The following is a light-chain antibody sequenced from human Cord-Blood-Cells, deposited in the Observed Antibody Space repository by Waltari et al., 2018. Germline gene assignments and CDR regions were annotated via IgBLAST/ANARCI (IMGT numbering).Light chain of an antibody. CDR3: SSYAGSNNWGV. CDR2: EVS. CDR1: RSDVGGYYF. J-gene: IGLJ3*02. V-gene: IGLV2-8*01. Sequence: QSALTQPPSPSGSPGQSVPISCTGTRSDVGGYYFFSWYQQPPGKAPKRIVYEVSTRPSGVPDRFSGSKSGNTASLTVSGLQAEDEADYYCSSYAGSNNWGVFGGGTKLTVL.